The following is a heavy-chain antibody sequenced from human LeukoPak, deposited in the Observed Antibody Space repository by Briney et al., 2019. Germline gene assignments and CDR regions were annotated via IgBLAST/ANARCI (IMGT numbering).Heavy chain of an antibody. CDR1: GGSISSYY. V-gene: IGHV4-4*07. D-gene: IGHD1-26*01. Sequence: SETLSLTCTVSGGSISSYYWSWIRQPAGKGLEWIGRIYTSGSTDYNPSLKSRVTMSVDTSKNQFSPKLSSVTAADTAVYYCARDLIVGATTTWGQGTLVTVSS. CDR3: ARDLIVGATTT. CDR2: IYTSGST. J-gene: IGHJ5*02.